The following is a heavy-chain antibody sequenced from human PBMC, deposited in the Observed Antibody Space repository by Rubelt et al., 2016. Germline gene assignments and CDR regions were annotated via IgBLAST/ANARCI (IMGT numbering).Heavy chain of an antibody. CDR3: VKKYYDSGGYYSPGR. J-gene: IGHJ4*02. CDR2: IKQDGSEK. CDR1: GFSFSSFW. Sequence: VQPGGSLRLSCAASGFSFSSFWMYWVRQAPGKGLEWVANIKQDGSEKYYVDSVKGRFTISRDNAKNSLFLQMNSLRAEDTAVYYCVKKYYDSGGYYSPGRWGQGTLVTVSS. V-gene: IGHV3-7*02. D-gene: IGHD3-22*01.